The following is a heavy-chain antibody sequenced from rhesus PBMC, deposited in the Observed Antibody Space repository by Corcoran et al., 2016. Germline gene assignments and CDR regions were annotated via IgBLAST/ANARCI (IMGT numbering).Heavy chain of an antibody. CDR1: GFTFGSSA. V-gene: IGHV1-180*01. Sequence: QVQLVQSGAEVKQPGASVKVSCKASGFTFGSSAINWVRQHPGQGLERIGRISPYNGNNGHAQNFQGRVTITAETATSTGYMELSSRRSEDTAVYYGTRSIAAAGPFDSWGQGVVVTVSS. D-gene: IGHD6-31*01. CDR3: TRSIAAAGPFDS. J-gene: IGHJ6*01. CDR2: ISPYNGNN.